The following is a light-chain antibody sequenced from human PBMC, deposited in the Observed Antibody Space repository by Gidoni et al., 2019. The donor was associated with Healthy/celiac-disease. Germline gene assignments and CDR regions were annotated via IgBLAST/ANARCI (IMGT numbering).Light chain of an antibody. CDR2: GAS. V-gene: IGKV3-20*01. CDR1: QSVSSTY. Sequence: IVLTQSPGTLSLSPGERATLCCSASQSVSSTYLAWYQQKPGQAPRLLIYGASNRATGIPDRFSGSGSGTDFTLTISRLEPEDVAVYYCQQYGSSPRTFGQGTKVEIK. J-gene: IGKJ1*01. CDR3: QQYGSSPRT.